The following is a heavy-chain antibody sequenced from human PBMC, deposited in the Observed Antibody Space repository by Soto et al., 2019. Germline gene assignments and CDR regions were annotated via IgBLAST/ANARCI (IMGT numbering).Heavy chain of an antibody. CDR1: GGTLSDHG. J-gene: IGHJ3*02. CDR2: TIPVFNTA. CDR3: ARGVYGSGNYYTGPSAFDI. Sequence: QVQLEQSGAEVKKPGSSVKISCKASGGTLSDHGVSWLRQAPGQGLEWVGGTIPVFNTAKYAPKFQGRVTIAADKATHIAYMELGSLRSADTAFYYCARGVYGSGNYYTGPSAFDIWGQGKLVIVSS. D-gene: IGHD3-10*01. V-gene: IGHV1-69*06.